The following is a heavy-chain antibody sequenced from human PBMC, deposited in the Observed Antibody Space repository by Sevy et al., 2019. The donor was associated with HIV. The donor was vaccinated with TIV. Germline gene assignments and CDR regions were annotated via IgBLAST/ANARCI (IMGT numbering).Heavy chain of an antibody. CDR1: GYTLTELS. Sequence: ASVKVSCKVSGYTLTELSMHWVRQVPGKGLEWMGSFDPEDDETIYAQKFQGRVTMTEDTSTDTAYMELSSLRSEDTAVYYCATTKDYYENSGDPFDYWGQGTLVTLSS. V-gene: IGHV1-24*01. CDR2: FDPEDDET. CDR3: ATTKDYYENSGDPFDY. D-gene: IGHD3-22*01. J-gene: IGHJ4*02.